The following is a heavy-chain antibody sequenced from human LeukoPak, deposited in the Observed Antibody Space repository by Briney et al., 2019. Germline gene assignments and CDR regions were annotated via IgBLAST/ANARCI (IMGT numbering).Heavy chain of an antibody. CDR2: IYYSGTT. CDR1: GGSISSSNYY. Sequence: PSETLSLTCTVSGGSISSSNYYWGWIRQPPGKGLEWIGSIYYSGTTYYNPSLKSRVTISVDTSKNQFSLTLSSVTAADTAVYYCARHSGSGRTDWFDPWGQGTLVTVSS. V-gene: IGHV4-39*01. CDR3: ARHSGSGRTDWFDP. J-gene: IGHJ5*02.